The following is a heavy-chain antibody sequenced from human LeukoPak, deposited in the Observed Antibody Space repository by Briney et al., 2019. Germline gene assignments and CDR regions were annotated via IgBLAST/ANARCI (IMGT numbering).Heavy chain of an antibody. J-gene: IGHJ4*02. CDR2: ISYDGSNK. CDR1: GFTFSNYA. CDR3: AREPYSSGWYFSYYFDY. V-gene: IGHV3-30-3*01. Sequence: GGSLRLSCAASGFTFSNYAMHWVRQAPGKGLEWVAVISYDGSNKYYADSVKGRFTISRDNSKNTLYLQMNSLRAEDSAVYYCAREPYSSGWYFSYYFDYWGQGTLVTVSS. D-gene: IGHD6-19*01.